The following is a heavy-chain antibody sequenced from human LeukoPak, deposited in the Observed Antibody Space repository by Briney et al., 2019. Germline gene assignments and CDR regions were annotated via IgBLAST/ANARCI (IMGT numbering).Heavy chain of an antibody. D-gene: IGHD6-13*01. V-gene: IGHV1-2*02. CDR1: GNSFTGYY. Sequence: ASVKVSCKASGNSFTGYYIHWVRQAPGQGLEWMGWINPNSGGTNYAQKFQGRVTMTRDTSISTAYMELSRLRSDDTAVYYCARTGRAIAAAGRGINWFDPWGQGTLVTVSS. CDR3: ARTGRAIAAAGRGINWFDP. J-gene: IGHJ5*02. CDR2: INPNSGGT.